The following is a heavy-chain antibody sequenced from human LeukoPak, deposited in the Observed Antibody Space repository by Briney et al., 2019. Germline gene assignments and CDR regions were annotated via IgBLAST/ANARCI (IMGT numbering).Heavy chain of an antibody. CDR2: ISGSGGST. CDR3: ARDRKDIVLMVYALYSYYFDY. Sequence: GGSLRLSCAASGFTFSSYAVSWVRQAPGKGLEWVSAISGSGGSTYYADSVKGRFTISRDNSKNTLYLQMNSLRAEDTAVYYCARDRKDIVLMVYALYSYYFDYWGQGTLVTVSS. V-gene: IGHV3-23*01. CDR1: GFTFSSYA. D-gene: IGHD2-8*01. J-gene: IGHJ4*02.